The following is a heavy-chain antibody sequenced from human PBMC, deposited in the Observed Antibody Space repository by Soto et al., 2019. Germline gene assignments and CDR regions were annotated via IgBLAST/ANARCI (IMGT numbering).Heavy chain of an antibody. CDR1: GASITSTTYF. V-gene: IGHV4-39*01. Sequence: SETLSLTCMLSGASITSTTYFWAWIRHPPGKGLEWVGSIYYSDKTHYNPSLKSRTTISVDRSRNQFSLQVSSVTASDTAVYYCAKNLPRTGRFDYWGQGTVVTVSS. CDR3: AKNLPRTGRFDY. CDR2: IYYSDKT. J-gene: IGHJ4*02.